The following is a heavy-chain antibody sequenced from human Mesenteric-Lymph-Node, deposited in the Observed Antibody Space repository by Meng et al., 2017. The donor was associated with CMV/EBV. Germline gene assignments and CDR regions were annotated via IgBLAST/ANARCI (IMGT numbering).Heavy chain of an antibody. CDR3: ARDGDYYDSSGYNPFDY. CDR2: IYYSGST. V-gene: IGHV4-39*07. Sequence: QLQLQESVPGLVKTSENLSLTWTVSGCSISSSRYYWGWIRQPPGKGLEWIESIYYSGSTYYNPSLKSRVTISVDTSKNQFSLKLSSVTAADTAVYYCARDGDYYDSSGYNPFDYWGQGTLVTVSS. D-gene: IGHD3-22*01. J-gene: IGHJ4*02. CDR1: GCSISSSRYY.